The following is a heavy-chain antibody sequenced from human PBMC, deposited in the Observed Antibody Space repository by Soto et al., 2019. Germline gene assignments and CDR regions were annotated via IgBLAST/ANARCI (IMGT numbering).Heavy chain of an antibody. J-gene: IGHJ5*02. D-gene: IGHD3-22*01. CDR2: IIPIFGTA. CDR1: GGTFSSYA. CDR3: AGDEYKCGSRGSGGFDP. V-gene: IGHV1-69*01. Sequence: QVQLVQSGAEVKKPGSSVKVSCKASGGTFSSYAISWVRQAPGQGLEWMGGIIPIFGTANYAEKFQGRVTMTAEDSTSTACMELRSLRSEDTVAYYCAGDEYKCGSRGSGGFDPWGQGTLVSVSS.